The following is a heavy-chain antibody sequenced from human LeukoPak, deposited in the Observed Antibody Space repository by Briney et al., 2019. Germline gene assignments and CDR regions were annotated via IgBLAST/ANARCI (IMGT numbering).Heavy chain of an antibody. J-gene: IGHJ4*02. V-gene: IGHV4-59*08. CDR2: IYYSGST. D-gene: IGHD3-16*02. Sequence: PSETLSLTCTVSGGSISSYYWSWIRQPPGKGLEWIGYIYYSGSTNYNPSLKSRVTIPVDTSKNQFSLKLSSVTAADTAVYYRARRAYDYVWGSYRYYFDYWGQGTLVTVSS. CDR1: GGSISSYY. CDR3: ARRAYDYVWGSYRYYFDY.